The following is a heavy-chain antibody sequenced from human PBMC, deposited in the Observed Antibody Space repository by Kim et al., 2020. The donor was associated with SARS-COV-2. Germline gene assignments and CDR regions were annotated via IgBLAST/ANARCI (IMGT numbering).Heavy chain of an antibody. Sequence: GGSLRLSCAASGFTFSSYGMHWVRQAPGKGLEWVAVIWYDGSNKYYADSVKGRFTISRDNSKNTLYLQMNSLRAEDTAVYYCARDAPPITMVRGVIGYFQHWDQGTLVTVSS. CDR3: ARDAPPITMVRGVIGYFQH. CDR2: IWYDGSNK. V-gene: IGHV3-33*01. J-gene: IGHJ1*01. D-gene: IGHD3-10*01. CDR1: GFTFSSYG.